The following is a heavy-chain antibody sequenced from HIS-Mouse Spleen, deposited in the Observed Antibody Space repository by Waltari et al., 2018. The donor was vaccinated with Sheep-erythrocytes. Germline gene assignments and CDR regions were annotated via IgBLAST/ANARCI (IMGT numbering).Heavy chain of an antibody. CDR3: ARVASGATFDY. D-gene: IGHD1-26*01. CDR1: GFTCSSYS. J-gene: IGHJ4*02. Sequence: EVQLVESGGGLVKPGGSLRLSCAASGFTCSSYSMTWARQAPGKGLEWVSSISSSSSYIYYADSVKGRFTISRDNAKNSLYLQMNSLRAEDTAVYYCARVASGATFDYWGQGKLVTVSS. CDR2: ISSSSSYI. V-gene: IGHV3-21*01.